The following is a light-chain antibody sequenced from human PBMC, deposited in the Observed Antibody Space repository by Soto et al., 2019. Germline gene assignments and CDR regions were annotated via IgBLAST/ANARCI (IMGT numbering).Light chain of an antibody. CDR3: AAWDDSLNGRV. Sequence: SVLTQPASASGTPGERVTITNYGSSSNIGSNTVNWYQQLPGTAPKLLIYSNNQRPSGVPDRFSGSKSGTSASLAISGLQSEDEADYYCAAWDDSLNGRVFGTGTKVTVL. J-gene: IGLJ1*01. CDR1: SSNIGSNT. V-gene: IGLV1-44*01. CDR2: SNN.